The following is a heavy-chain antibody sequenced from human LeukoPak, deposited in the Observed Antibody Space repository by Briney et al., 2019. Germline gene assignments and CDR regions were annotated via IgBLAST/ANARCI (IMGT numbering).Heavy chain of an antibody. V-gene: IGHV4-59*01. J-gene: IGHJ4*02. D-gene: IGHD1-1*01. CDR1: GGSISSYY. Sequence: MSSETLSLTCTVSGGSISSYYWSWIRQPPGKGLEWIGYIYYSGSTNYNPSLKSRVTISVDTSKNQFSLRLSSVTTADTAVYYCVRVTTGTIDYWGQGTLVTVSS. CDR2: IYYSGST. CDR3: VRVTTGTIDY.